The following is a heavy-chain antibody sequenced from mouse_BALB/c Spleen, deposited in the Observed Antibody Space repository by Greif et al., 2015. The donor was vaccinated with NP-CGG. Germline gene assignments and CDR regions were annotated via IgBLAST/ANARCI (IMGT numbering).Heavy chain of an antibody. V-gene: IGHV2-6-2*01. CDR1: GFSLTSYG. CDR3: ARHVYGNYAMDY. CDR2: IWSDGST. D-gene: IGHD2-1*01. Sequence: QVQLKDSGPDLVAPSQSLSITCTVSGFSLTSYGVHWVRQPPGKGLEWLVVIWSDGSTTYNSALKSRLSISKDNSKSQVLLKMNSLQTDDTAMYYCARHVYGNYAMDYWGQGTSVTVSS. J-gene: IGHJ4*01.